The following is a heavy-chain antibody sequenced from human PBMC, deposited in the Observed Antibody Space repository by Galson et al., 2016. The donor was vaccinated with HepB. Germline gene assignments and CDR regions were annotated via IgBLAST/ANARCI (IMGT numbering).Heavy chain of an antibody. D-gene: IGHD6-19*01. Sequence: SLRLSCAASGFSFNSYGMHWVRQAPDKGLEWVAFIWHDGSKNYYADSVKGRFTISRDNSKNTLYLQMNSLRAEDTAVYHCAKDPSSGWYKYYHGMDVWGQGTTVTVSS. V-gene: IGHV3-33*06. CDR2: IWHDGSKN. CDR1: GFSFNSYG. CDR3: AKDPSSGWYKYYHGMDV. J-gene: IGHJ6*02.